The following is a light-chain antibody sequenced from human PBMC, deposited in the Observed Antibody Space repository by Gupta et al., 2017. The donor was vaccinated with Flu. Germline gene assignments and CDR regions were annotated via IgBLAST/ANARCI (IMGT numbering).Light chain of an antibody. J-gene: IGLJ2*01. CDR2: QDT. CDR3: QAWDDRTMI. Sequence: SSELTQPPSVSVSPGQTASISCSGNDLGDKYTYWYQQRPGQSPGLVIYQDTKRPSGIPERFSGSNSGNTATLTISGTQTVDEAYYFCQAWDDRTMIFGGGTKLTVL. V-gene: IGLV3-1*01. CDR1: DLGDKY.